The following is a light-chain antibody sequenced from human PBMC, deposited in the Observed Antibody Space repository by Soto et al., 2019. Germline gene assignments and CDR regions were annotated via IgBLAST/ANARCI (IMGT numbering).Light chain of an antibody. Sequence: DIQMTQSPSTLSASVGASVTITGRARQNISSWLAWYQQKPGKAPKLLIYKAASLESGVPSRFSGSGSWTEFTLTIRSLQPDDFSTYYCQQSYSTLPITVGQGNKVDIK. CDR2: KAA. J-gene: IGKJ1*01. CDR3: QQSYSTLPIT. V-gene: IGKV1-5*03. CDR1: QNISSW.